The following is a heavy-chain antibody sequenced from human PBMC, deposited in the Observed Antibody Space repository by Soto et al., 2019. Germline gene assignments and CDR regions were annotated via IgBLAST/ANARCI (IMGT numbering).Heavy chain of an antibody. CDR2: IYYNGRT. V-gene: IGHV4-61*03. J-gene: IGHJ4*01. Sequence: QVQLQESGPGLVKPSETLSLTCTVSGGSVSSGSYYWSWIRQPPGKGLEWSGYIYYNGRTNYNPPLKSIVTLSADTGKNNFSLKLNSVTAADKAVHSYASGRAYRGGDCSTHSLDYWGHGTLVHVSS. D-gene: IGHD2-21*02. CDR1: GGSVSSGSYY. CDR3: ASGRAYRGGDCSTHSLDY.